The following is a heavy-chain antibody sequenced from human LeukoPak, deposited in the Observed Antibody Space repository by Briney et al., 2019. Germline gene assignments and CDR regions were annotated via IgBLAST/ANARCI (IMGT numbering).Heavy chain of an antibody. CDR1: GFTFHNYA. CDR3: ARGARKGDDYGGFFDY. Sequence: GGSLRLSCAASGFTFHNYALHWVRQAPGKGLEWVAVVSYDGSYKDYADSVKGRFTISRDNSRNTLYLQMNSLRPQDTAVYYCARGARKGDDYGGFFDYWGQGTLVTVSS. J-gene: IGHJ4*02. CDR2: VSYDGSYK. V-gene: IGHV3-30*04. D-gene: IGHD4-23*01.